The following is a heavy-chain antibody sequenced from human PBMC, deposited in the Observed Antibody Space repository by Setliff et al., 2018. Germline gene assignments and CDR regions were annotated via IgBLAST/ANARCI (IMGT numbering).Heavy chain of an antibody. CDR1: GGTFSSYA. V-gene: IGHV1-69*10. J-gene: IGHJ4*02. Sequence: SVKVSCKASGGTFSSYAISWVRQAPGQGLEWMGGVIPILGIANYAQKFQGRVTITADKSTSKAYMELSSLRSEDTAVYYCARDGSWGYYDSSGSGFDYWGQGTLVTVSS. CDR3: ARDGSWGYYDSSGSGFDY. D-gene: IGHD3-22*01. CDR2: VIPILGIA.